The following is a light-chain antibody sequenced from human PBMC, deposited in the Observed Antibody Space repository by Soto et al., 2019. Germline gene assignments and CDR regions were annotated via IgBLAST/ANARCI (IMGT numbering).Light chain of an antibody. CDR2: EVN. Sequence: SALTQPPSASGSPGQSVAISCTGTSSDVGGYNYVSWYQQHPGKAPKLMLYEVNKRPSGVPDRFSVSKSGTTDSLTVSGLQAEDEDDYYFFSNQGSTNVFGHGTQVTVL. CDR3: FSNQGSTNV. V-gene: IGLV2-8*01. CDR1: SSDVGGYNY. J-gene: IGLJ1*01.